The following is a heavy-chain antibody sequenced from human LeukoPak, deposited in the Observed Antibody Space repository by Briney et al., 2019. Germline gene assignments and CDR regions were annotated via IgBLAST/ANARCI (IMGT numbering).Heavy chain of an antibody. CDR2: ISYDGSNK. Sequence: GGSLRLSCAASGFTFSSYGMHWVRQAPGKGLEWVAVISYDGSNKYYADSVKGRFTISRDNSKNTLYLQMNSLRAEDTAVYYCAKDKKRWLQVGALDYWGQGTLVTVSS. CDR3: AKDKKRWLQVGALDY. V-gene: IGHV3-30*18. CDR1: GFTFSSYG. J-gene: IGHJ4*02. D-gene: IGHD5-24*01.